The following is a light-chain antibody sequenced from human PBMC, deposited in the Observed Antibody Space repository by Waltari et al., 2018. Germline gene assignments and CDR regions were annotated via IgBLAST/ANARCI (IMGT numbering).Light chain of an antibody. CDR2: KGS. V-gene: IGLV8-61*01. CDR1: SGSVSTTSS. CDR3: SLYMGSGIWV. J-gene: IGLJ3*02. Sequence: QTVVTQEPSLSVSPGGTVTLTCALTSGSVSTTSSATWYQQTPGPPPRTLVYKGSSRSSGVPDLFSGSVLGNTATLTITGAQADDESNYFCSLYMGSGIWVFGGGTKLTVL.